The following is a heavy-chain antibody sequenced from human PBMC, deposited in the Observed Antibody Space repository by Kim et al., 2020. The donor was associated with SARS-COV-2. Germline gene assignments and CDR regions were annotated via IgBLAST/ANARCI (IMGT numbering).Heavy chain of an antibody. V-gene: IGHV3-23*01. CDR1: GFTFSTYD. CDR3: AKVIVEGGQDYFDY. D-gene: IGHD1-26*01. J-gene: IGHJ4*02. Sequence: GGSLRLSCAASGFTFSTYDMSWVRQGPGKGLEWVSHISGNTDNKDYADSVRGRFSISRDNSKNTLYLQMNSLRAEDTAGYYCAKVIVEGGQDYFDYWGQG. CDR2: ISGNTDNK.